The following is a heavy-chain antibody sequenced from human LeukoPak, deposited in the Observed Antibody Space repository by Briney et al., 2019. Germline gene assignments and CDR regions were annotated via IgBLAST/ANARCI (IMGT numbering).Heavy chain of an antibody. CDR3: ARGPVGGRRLRFLEWAHYYYYYGMDV. CDR1: GYTFTSYA. V-gene: IGHV7-4-1*02. J-gene: IGHJ6*02. Sequence: GASVKVSCKASGYTFTSYAMNWVRQAPGQGLEWMGWINTNTGNPTYAQGFTGRFVFSLDTSVSTAYLQISSLKAEDTAVYYCARGPVGGRRLRFLEWAHYYYYYGMDVWGQGTTVTVSS. D-gene: IGHD3-3*01. CDR2: INTNTGNP.